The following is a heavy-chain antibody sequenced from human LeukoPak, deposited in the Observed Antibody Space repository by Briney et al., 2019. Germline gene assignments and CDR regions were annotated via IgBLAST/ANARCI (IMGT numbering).Heavy chain of an antibody. D-gene: IGHD2-15*01. CDR1: GGSISSGGYY. CDR2: IYYSGST. J-gene: IGHJ4*02. Sequence: SETLSLTCTVSGGSISSGGYYWSWIRQHPGKGLEWIGYIYYSGSTYYNPSLKSRVTISVDTSKNQFSLKLSSVTAADTAVYYCARGRSPYSFDYWGQGTLVTVSS. CDR3: ARGRSPYSFDY. V-gene: IGHV4-31*03.